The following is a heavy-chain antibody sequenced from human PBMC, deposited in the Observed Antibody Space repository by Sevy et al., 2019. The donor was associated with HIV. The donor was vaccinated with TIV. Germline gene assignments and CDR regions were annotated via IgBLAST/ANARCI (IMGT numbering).Heavy chain of an antibody. Sequence: GGSLRLSCAASGFTFSSYAMHWVRQAPGKGLGWVAVISYDGSNKYYADSVKGRFTISRDNSKNTLYLQMNSLRAEDTAVYYCARARAGNIAVGEGPYWGQGTLVTVSS. CDR1: GFTFSSYA. CDR3: ARARAGNIAVGEGPY. D-gene: IGHD6-19*01. V-gene: IGHV3-30-3*01. J-gene: IGHJ4*02. CDR2: ISYDGSNK.